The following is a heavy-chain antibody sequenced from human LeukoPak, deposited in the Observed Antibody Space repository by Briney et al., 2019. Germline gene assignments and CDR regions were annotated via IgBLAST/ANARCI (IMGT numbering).Heavy chain of an antibody. CDR2: INPSGGST. D-gene: IGHD3-3*01. CDR3: AREDRPYSIFGVVPNGQNWFDP. J-gene: IGHJ5*02. V-gene: IGHV1-46*01. CDR1: GYTFTSYY. Sequence: ASVKVSCKASGYTFTSYYMHWVRQAPGQGLEWMGIINPSGGSTSYAQKFQGRVTMTRDTSTSTVYMELSSLRSEDTAVYYCAREDRPYSIFGVVPNGQNWFDPWGQGTLVTVSS.